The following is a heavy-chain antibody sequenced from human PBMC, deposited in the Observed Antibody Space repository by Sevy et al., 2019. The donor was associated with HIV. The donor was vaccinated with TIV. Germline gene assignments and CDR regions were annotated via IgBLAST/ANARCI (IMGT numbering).Heavy chain of an antibody. CDR3: ARGDSSSSWPFDY. CDR2: ISSSSYI. V-gene: IGHV3-21*01. Sequence: GGSLRLSCAASGFTFSSYSMNWVRQAPGKGLEWVSSISSSSYIYYADSVKGRFTISRDNAKNSLYLQMNSLRAEDTAVYYCARGDSSSSWPFDYWGQGTLVTVSS. CDR1: GFTFSSYS. J-gene: IGHJ4*02. D-gene: IGHD6-6*01.